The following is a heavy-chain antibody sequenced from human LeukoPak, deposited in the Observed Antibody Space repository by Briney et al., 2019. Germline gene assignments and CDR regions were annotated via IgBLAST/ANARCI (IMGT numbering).Heavy chain of an antibody. CDR2: ISSSSSYI. Sequence: KSGGSLRLSCAASGFTFSSYSMNWVRQAPGKGLEWVSSISSSSSYIYYADSVKGRFTISRDNAKNSLYLRMNSPRAEDTAVYCRATDQLWGPLLWGPGALVTVSS. V-gene: IGHV3-21*01. J-gene: IGHJ4*02. CDR1: GFTFSSYS. D-gene: IGHD3-16*01. CDR3: ATDQLWGPLL.